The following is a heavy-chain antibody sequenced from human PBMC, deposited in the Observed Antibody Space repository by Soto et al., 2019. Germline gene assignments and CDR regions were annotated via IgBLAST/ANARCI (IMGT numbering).Heavy chain of an antibody. CDR2: IIPIFGTA. Sequence: SVKFSCKASGGTFSSYAISWVRQAPGQRLEWMRGIIPIFGTANYAQKFQGRVTITADESKNKAYMELSSLRSEDTAVYYYATTPSGSYFDRFDYWGQGTLVTVSS. D-gene: IGHD1-26*01. CDR3: ATTPSGSYFDRFDY. V-gene: IGHV1-69*13. J-gene: IGHJ4*02. CDR1: GGTFSSYA.